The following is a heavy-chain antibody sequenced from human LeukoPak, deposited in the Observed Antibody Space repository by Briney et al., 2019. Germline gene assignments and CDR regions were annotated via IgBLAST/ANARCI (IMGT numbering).Heavy chain of an antibody. J-gene: IGHJ6*04. D-gene: IGHD2-21*01. V-gene: IGHV1-18*01. CDR1: GYTFTSYG. Sequence: EASVTVSCKASGYTFTSYGISWVRQAPGQGLEWMGWISAYNGNTNYAQKLQGRVTITTDTSTSTAYMELRSLRSDDTAVYYCARGASELFRLVDAWGKGTTVTVSS. CDR3: ARGASELFRLVDA. CDR2: ISAYNGNT.